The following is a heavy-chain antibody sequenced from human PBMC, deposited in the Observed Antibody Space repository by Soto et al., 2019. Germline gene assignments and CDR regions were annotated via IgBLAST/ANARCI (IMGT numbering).Heavy chain of an antibody. V-gene: IGHV1-18*01. CDR1: GYTFTSYG. Sequence: ASVKVSCKASGYTFTSYGISWVRQAPGKGLERMGWISAYNGNTNYAQKLEGRVTMTTDTSTSTAYMELRCLRSDATAVYYCAIVVPSVAGPYYYYGMDVWRQGTTVTVS. CDR3: AIVVPSVAGPYYYYGMDV. CDR2: ISAYNGNT. D-gene: IGHD6-19*01. J-gene: IGHJ6*02.